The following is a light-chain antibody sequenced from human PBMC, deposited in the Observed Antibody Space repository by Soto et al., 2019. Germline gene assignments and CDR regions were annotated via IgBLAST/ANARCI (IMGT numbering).Light chain of an antibody. Sequence: DIQMTQSPSSVSASVGDRVTITCRASQGIGSWLAWYQQKPGKAPNLLIYDASKLHSGVPSRFSGSGSGTDFSLTISSLHPEDFATYYCQQANSFPHTFGGGTKVEI. J-gene: IGKJ4*01. CDR3: QQANSFPHT. V-gene: IGKV1-12*01. CDR1: QGIGSW. CDR2: DAS.